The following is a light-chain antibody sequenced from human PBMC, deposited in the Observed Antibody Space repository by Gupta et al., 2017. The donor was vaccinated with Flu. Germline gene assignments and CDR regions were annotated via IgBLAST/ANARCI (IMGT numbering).Light chain of an antibody. CDR1: QDINDH. CDR3: QQYDVVPLA. Sequence: PSSLSAAVGDRVTITCQASQDINDHLNWYQHKPGKAPQLLIYAVSYLETGVPSRFSGSASGTDFTFTISSLQPEDIATYYCQQYDVVPLAFGGGTKVDIK. V-gene: IGKV1-33*01. J-gene: IGKJ4*01. CDR2: AVS.